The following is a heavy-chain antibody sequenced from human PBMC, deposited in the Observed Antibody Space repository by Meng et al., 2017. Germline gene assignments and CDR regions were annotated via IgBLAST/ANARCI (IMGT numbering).Heavy chain of an antibody. CDR2: IYHSGST. Sequence: GSLRLSCAVSGYSISSGYYWGWIRQPPGKGLEWIGSIYHSGSTYYNPSLKSRVTISVDTSKNQFSLKLSSVTAADTAVYYCARELVGVVVTAHDAFDIWGQGTMVTVSS. CDR1: GYSISSGYY. D-gene: IGHD2-21*02. V-gene: IGHV4-38-2*02. J-gene: IGHJ3*02. CDR3: ARELVGVVVTAHDAFDI.